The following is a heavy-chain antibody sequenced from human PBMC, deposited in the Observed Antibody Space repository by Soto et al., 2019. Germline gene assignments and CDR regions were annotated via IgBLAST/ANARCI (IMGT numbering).Heavy chain of an antibody. CDR1: GFIFSAYR. CDR2: INRGASGT. J-gene: IGHJ4*02. Sequence: EVQLVESGGDLVQPGGSLRLSCAGSGFIFSAYRMSWVRHAPGKGLEWVAMINRGASGTHYVDSVKGRFTISRDNAKNSLYLQMLRLRVEDTAVCYCATLDTAEIQTAAYWGQGTLVTVSS. D-gene: IGHD2-15*01. V-gene: IGHV3-7*01. CDR3: ATLDTAEIQTAAY.